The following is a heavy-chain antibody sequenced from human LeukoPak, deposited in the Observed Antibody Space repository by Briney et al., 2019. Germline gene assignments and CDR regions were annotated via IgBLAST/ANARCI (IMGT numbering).Heavy chain of an antibody. CDR1: GFTFSTSW. Sequence: GGSLRLSYAASGFTFSTSWMHWVRQAPGKGLEWVAVISYDGSNKYYADSVKGRFTISRDNSKNTLYLQMNSLRAEDTAVYYCARDLLYSSGWYCYFDYWGQGTLVTVSS. D-gene: IGHD6-19*01. J-gene: IGHJ4*02. CDR2: ISYDGSNK. V-gene: IGHV3-30*03. CDR3: ARDLLYSSGWYCYFDY.